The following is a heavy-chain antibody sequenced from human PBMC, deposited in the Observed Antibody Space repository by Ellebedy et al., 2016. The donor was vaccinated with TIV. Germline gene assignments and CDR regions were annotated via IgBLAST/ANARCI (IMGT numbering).Heavy chain of an antibody. V-gene: IGHV3-15*01. CDR2: IKSKTDGGTT. J-gene: IGHJ4*02. D-gene: IGHD3-9*01. CDR1: GFTFSNAW. Sequence: GESLKISXAASGFTFSNAWMSWVRQASGKGLEWVGHIKSKTDGGTTDYAAPVKGRFTISRDDSKNTLYLQMNSLKTEDTAVYYCTTVYDILTGIRNYWGQGTLVTVSS. CDR3: TTVYDILTGIRNY.